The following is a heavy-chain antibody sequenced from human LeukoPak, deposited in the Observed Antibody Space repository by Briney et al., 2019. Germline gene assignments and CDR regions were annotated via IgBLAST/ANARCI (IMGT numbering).Heavy chain of an antibody. Sequence: PGGSLRLSCAASGFISTNYFMSWVRQAPGKGLEWVASIKHGGSEKYYVDSVRGRFTISRDNTMNSLYLQMSSLRAEDTAVYYCATDRGWRTSGYYLYYFEYWGQGTLVTYSS. J-gene: IGHJ4*02. CDR3: ATDRGWRTSGYYLYYFEY. CDR2: IKHGGSEK. V-gene: IGHV3-7*01. CDR1: GFISTNYF. D-gene: IGHD3-3*01.